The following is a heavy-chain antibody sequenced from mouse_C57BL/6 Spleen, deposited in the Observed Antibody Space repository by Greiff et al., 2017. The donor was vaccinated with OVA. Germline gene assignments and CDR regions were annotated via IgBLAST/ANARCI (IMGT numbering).Heavy chain of an antibody. CDR3: AKEVGRAMDY. J-gene: IGHJ4*01. CDR2: IWGDGST. D-gene: IGHD1-1*01. CDR1: GFSLTSYG. Sequence: VPVVESGPGLVAPSQSLSIPCTVSGFSLTSYGVSWVRQPPGTGLAWLGVIWGDGSTNYHSALISRLSISKDNSKSQGVLKLNSLQTDDTATYYCAKEVGRAMDYWGQGTSVTISS. V-gene: IGHV2-3*01.